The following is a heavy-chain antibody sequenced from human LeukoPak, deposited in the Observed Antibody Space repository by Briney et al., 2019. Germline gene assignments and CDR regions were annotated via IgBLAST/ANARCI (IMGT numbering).Heavy chain of an antibody. CDR2: ISYDGSNK. J-gene: IGHJ4*02. CDR3: ARDPTIAAAGTGSDY. Sequence: PGGSLRLSCAASGFTFISYAMSWVRQAPGKGLEWVAVISYDGSNKYYADSVKGRFTISRDNSKNTLYLQMNSLRAEDTAVYYCARDPTIAAAGTGSDYWGQGTLVTVSS. D-gene: IGHD6-13*01. CDR1: GFTFISYA. V-gene: IGHV3-30*01.